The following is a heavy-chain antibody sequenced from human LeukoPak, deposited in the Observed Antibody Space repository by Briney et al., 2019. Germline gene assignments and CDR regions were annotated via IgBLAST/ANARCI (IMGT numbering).Heavy chain of an antibody. CDR3: ARYYYHGSGSYHWFDP. Sequence: PSETLSLTCAVYGGSFSGYYWSWIRQPPGKGLEWIGEINHSGSTNYNPSLKSRVTISVDTSKNQFSLKLSSVTAADTAVYYCARYYYHGSGSYHWFDPWGQGTLVTVSS. D-gene: IGHD3-10*01. CDR2: INHSGST. V-gene: IGHV4-34*01. J-gene: IGHJ5*02. CDR1: GGSFSGYY.